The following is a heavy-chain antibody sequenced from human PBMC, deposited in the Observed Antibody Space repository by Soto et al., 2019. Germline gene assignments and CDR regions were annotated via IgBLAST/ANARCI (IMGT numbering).Heavy chain of an antibody. V-gene: IGHV3-33*01. CDR3: ARGSNFWSGPGDWFDP. CDR2: IWYDGSNK. D-gene: IGHD3-3*01. CDR1: GFTFSSYG. Sequence: GGSLRLSCAASGFTFSSYGMHWVRQAPGKWLEWVAVIWYDGSNKYYADSVKGRFTISRDNSKNTLYLQMNSLRAEDTAVYYCARGSNFWSGPGDWFDPWGQGXLVTVYS. J-gene: IGHJ5*02.